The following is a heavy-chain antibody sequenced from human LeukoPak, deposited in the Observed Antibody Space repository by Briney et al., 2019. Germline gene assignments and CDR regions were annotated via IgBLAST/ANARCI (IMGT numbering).Heavy chain of an antibody. CDR1: GGTFSSYA. CDR3: ARSRVVVTAYFDY. CDR2: IIPIFGTA. Sequence: SVKVSCKASGGTFSSYAISWVRQARGQGLEWMGGIIPIFGTANYAQKFQGRVTITADKSTSTAYMELSSLRSKDTAVYYCARSRVVVTAYFDYWGQGTLVTVSS. V-gene: IGHV1-69*06. D-gene: IGHD2-21*02. J-gene: IGHJ4*02.